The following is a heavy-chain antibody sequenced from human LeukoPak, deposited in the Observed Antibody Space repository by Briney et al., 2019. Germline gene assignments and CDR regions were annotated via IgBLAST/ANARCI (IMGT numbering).Heavy chain of an antibody. CDR2: IRYDGSNK. CDR1: GFTFSSYG. D-gene: IGHD2-2*01. CDR3: AKDGTDKYQLLSRTFDY. Sequence: GGSLRLSCAASGFTFSSYGMHWVRQAPGKGLEWVAFIRYDGSNKYYADSVKGRFTISRDNSKNTLYLQMNSLRAEDTAVYYCAKDGTDKYQLLSRTFDYWGQGTLVTVSS. J-gene: IGHJ4*02. V-gene: IGHV3-30*02.